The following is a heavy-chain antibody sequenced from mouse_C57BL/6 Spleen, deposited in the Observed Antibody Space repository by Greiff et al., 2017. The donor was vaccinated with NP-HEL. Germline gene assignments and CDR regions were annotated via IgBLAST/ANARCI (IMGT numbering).Heavy chain of an antibody. V-gene: IGHV5-4*01. CDR1: GFTFSSYA. D-gene: IGHD4-1*02. CDR2: ISDGGSYT. Sequence: EVQLVESGGGLVKPGGSLKLSCAASGFTFSSYAMSWVRQTPEQRLEWVATISDGGSYTYYPDNVKGRFTISRDNAKNNLYLQMSHLKSEDTAMYYCARDQLGLFAYWGKGTLVTVSA. J-gene: IGHJ3*01. CDR3: ARDQLGLFAY.